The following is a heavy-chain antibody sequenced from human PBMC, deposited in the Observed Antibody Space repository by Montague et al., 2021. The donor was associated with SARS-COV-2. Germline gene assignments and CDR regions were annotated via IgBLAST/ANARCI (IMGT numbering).Heavy chain of an antibody. J-gene: IGHJ6*03. CDR2: ISYSGRT. Sequence: SETQSLTCTVSGGSVSSSSYYWGWIRQPPGRGLEWVGSISYSGRTYFSPSLKSRLTISVDSSENQFSLRLSSVTAADTAVYYCASSYYYGSGTYVYNYYMDVWGKGTTVTVSS. D-gene: IGHD3-10*01. CDR1: GGSVSSSSYY. CDR3: ASSYYYGSGTYVYNYYMDV. V-gene: IGHV4-39*01.